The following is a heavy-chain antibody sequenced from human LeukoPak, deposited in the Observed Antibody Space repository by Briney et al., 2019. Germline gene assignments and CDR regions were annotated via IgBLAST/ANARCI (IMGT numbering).Heavy chain of an antibody. CDR2: IYYSGST. V-gene: IGHV4-59*01. J-gene: IGHJ4*02. D-gene: IGHD4-17*01. CDR3: ARAHSIDYGDYFFDY. Sequence: SETLSLTCTVSGGSISSYYWSWIRQPAGKGLEWIGYIYYSGSTNYNPSLKSRVTISVDTSKNQFSLKLSSVTAADTAVYYCARAHSIDYGDYFFDYWGQGTLVTVSS. CDR1: GGSISSYY.